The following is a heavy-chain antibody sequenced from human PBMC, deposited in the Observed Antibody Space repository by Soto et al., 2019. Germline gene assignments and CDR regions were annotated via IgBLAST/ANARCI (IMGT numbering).Heavy chain of an antibody. CDR1: GGSSSGYY. CDR2: INHSGST. J-gene: IGHJ4*02. CDR3: ARGQGYDSSGYWYYFDY. V-gene: IGHV4-34*01. D-gene: IGHD3-22*01. Sequence: PSETLSLTCAVYGGSSSGYYWSWIRQPPGKGLEWIGEINHSGSTNYNPSLKSRVTISVDTSKNQFSLKLSSVTAADTAVYYCARGQGYDSSGYWYYFDYWGQGTLVTVSS.